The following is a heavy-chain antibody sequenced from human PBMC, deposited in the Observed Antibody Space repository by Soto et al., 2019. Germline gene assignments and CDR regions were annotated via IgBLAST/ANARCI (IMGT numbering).Heavy chain of an antibody. Sequence: GGPKILSCTASDLNFRSAWMNWVSMKPGKGLEWVGRIKTNTGGGTTDYAAPVQGRFTISRDDSQNTLYLQMSSLKSEDTAVYYCATSPNRDAFDIWGQGTMVTVSS. CDR2: IKTNTGGGTT. CDR3: ATSPNRDAFDI. CDR1: DLNFRSAW. V-gene: IGHV3-15*07. J-gene: IGHJ3*02.